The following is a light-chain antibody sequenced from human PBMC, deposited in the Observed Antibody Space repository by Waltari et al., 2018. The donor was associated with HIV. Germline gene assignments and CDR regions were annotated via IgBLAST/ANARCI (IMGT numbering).Light chain of an antibody. CDR1: QSLLHSNGYSY. V-gene: IGKV2-28*01. Sequence: DIVLTQSLLSLPVTTGEAASISCRSRQSLLHSNGYSYLDCYLQKPWQSPPLLIYLGSNRASGVPDRFSGSGSGTDFTLKISRVEAEDVGVYYCMQALQTPRTFGQGTKVEIK. J-gene: IGKJ1*01. CDR2: LGS. CDR3: MQALQTPRT.